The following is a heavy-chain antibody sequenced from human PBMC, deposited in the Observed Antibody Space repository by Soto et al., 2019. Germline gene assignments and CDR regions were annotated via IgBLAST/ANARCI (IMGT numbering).Heavy chain of an antibody. CDR3: ARGGGPTYSYYPMDV. CDR2: INPNSGGP. D-gene: IGHD3-16*01. J-gene: IGHJ6*02. V-gene: IGHV1-2*07. Sequence: VQWVQSGAEVKKPGASVKVSCKAFGYTFTYHYIHWVRQAPGQGLEWMGYINPNSGGPRFDNRFQDRVAMTRDTAFNTTYVELIRPTSYETAICYCARGGGPTYSYYPMDVWSQGTTVTV. CDR1: GYTFTYHY.